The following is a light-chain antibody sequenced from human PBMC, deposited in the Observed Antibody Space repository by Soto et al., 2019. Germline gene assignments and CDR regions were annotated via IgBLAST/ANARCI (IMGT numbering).Light chain of an antibody. J-gene: IGKJ5*01. Sequence: EIVLTQSPATLSLSPGERATLSCRASQSVSNYLGWYQQRPGQAPRLLIYDASERATGIPARFSGSGSGTDFTLTINSLEPENFAVYYCQHRYNWPPAFGQGTRLEIK. CDR3: QHRYNWPPA. CDR2: DAS. V-gene: IGKV3-11*01. CDR1: QSVSNY.